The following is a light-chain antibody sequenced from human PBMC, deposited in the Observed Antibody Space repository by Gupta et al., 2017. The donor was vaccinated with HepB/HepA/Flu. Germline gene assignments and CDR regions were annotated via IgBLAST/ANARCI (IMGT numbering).Light chain of an antibody. Sequence: EIVLTQSPATLSLSPGERVTLSCRASQSVGIFLAWYQHKGGQAPRLLIYDASNRAIGIPARFSGSGSGTDFTLTSSSREPEDFAVYYWQYRGYTETFGQGTKLESK. CDR2: DAS. CDR1: QSVGIF. V-gene: IGKV3-11*01. J-gene: IGKJ1*01. CDR3: QYRGYTET.